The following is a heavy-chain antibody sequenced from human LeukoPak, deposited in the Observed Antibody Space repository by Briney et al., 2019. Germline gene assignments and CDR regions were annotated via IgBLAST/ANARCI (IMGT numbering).Heavy chain of an antibody. CDR3: ARGMWHSSGWLFDY. V-gene: IGHV4-34*01. CDR1: GGSFSGYS. Sequence: SETLSLTCAVYGGSFSGYSWSWIRQPPGKGLEWIGEINHSASTNYNPSLKSRVTISVDTSNNHFSLKLSSVTAADTAVYYCARGMWHSSGWLFDYWGQGTLVTVSS. CDR2: INHSAST. D-gene: IGHD6-19*01. J-gene: IGHJ4*02.